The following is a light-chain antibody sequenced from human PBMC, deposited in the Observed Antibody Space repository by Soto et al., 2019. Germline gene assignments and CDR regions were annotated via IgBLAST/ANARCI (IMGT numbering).Light chain of an antibody. CDR3: VAWDDNLSSRV. CDR1: SSNIGAGSD. J-gene: IGLJ3*02. Sequence: QSVLTQPPSVSGAPGQRVTISCTGGSSNIGAGSDVHWYQFLPRAAPKLLIYANGNRPSGVSDRFSGSRSDTSASLVITGLRPEDEADYYCVAWDDNLSSRVFGGGTKVTVL. V-gene: IGLV1-40*01. CDR2: ANG.